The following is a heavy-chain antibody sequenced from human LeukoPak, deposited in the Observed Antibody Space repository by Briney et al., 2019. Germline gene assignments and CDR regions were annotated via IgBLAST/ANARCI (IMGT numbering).Heavy chain of an antibody. D-gene: IGHD5-18*01. CDR3: AHIRANRYGYVIGDY. Sequence: PSETLSLTCTVSGGSISSSSYYWGWIRQPPGKGLEWIGSIYYGGPTYYDPSLKSRLTISLDTSKNQFSLKLSSVTAADTAVYYCAHIRANRYGYVIGDYWGQGTLVTVSS. J-gene: IGHJ4*02. V-gene: IGHV4-39*07. CDR2: IYYGGPT. CDR1: GGSISSSSYY.